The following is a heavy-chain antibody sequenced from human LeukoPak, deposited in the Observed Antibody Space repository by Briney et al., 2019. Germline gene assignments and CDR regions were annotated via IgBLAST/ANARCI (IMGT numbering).Heavy chain of an antibody. CDR3: ASLFGSGSYGESNAFDI. CDR1: GLTFSSYA. V-gene: IGHV3-23*01. D-gene: IGHD1-26*01. CDR2: ISGSGGST. Sequence: GGSLRLSCAASGLTFSSYAMSWVRQAPGKGLEWVSAISGSGGSTYYADSVKGRFTISRDNSKSTLYLQMNSLRAEDTAVYYCASLFGSGSYGESNAFDIWGQGTMATVSS. J-gene: IGHJ3*02.